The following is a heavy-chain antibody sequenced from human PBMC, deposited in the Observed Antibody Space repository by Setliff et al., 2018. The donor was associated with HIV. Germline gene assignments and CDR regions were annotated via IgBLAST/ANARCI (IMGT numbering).Heavy chain of an antibody. Sequence: PSETLSLTCTVSGASISSGGYYWSWIRQHPGKGLEWIGYIYYSGSTYYNPSLKSRVTISVDTSKNQFSLKLSSVTAADTAVYYCARGGAAAGIVSYYYYYMDVWGKGTTVTVSS. CDR2: IYYSGST. J-gene: IGHJ6*03. CDR3: ARGGAAAGIVSYYYYYMDV. D-gene: IGHD6-13*01. V-gene: IGHV4-31*03. CDR1: GASISSGGYY.